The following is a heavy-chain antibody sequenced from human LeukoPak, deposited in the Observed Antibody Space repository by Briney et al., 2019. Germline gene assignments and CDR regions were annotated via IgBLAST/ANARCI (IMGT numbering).Heavy chain of an antibody. Sequence: ETLSLTCTVSGGSISSSSYYMSWVRQAPGKGLEWVSVIYSGGSTYYADSVKGRFTISRDNSKNTLYLQMNSLRAEDTAVYYCFSSGWYDRGAFDLWGRGTLVTASS. CDR2: IYSGGST. CDR1: GGSISSSSYY. CDR3: FSSGWYDRGAFDL. V-gene: IGHV3-66*01. J-gene: IGHJ2*01. D-gene: IGHD6-19*01.